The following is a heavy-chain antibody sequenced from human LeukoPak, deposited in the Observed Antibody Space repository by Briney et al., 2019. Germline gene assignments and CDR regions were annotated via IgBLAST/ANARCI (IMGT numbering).Heavy chain of an antibody. CDR2: IYYSGST. CDR3: ARDRKYGSESLRRLDY. Sequence: SETLSLTCTVSGGSISSGGYYWSWIRQHPGTGLEWIGYIYYSGSTYYNPSLKSRVTISVDTSKNQFSLKLSSVTVADTAVYYCARDRKYGSESLRRLDYWGQGTLVTVSS. V-gene: IGHV4-31*03. J-gene: IGHJ4*02. D-gene: IGHD3-10*01. CDR1: GGSISSGGYY.